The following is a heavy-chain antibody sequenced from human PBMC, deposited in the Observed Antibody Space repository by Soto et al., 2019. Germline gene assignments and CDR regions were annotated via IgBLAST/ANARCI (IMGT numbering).Heavy chain of an antibody. CDR3: AKVAVLGPLHYSDYFDV. D-gene: IGHD3-10*01. Sequence: EVQLVESGGGLAQPGRSLRLACAASGFKFGDYAMHWVRQAPGKGLEWVSGISWNSGSTAYADSVKGRFTVYRDNAQNPLYLEMHSLSHGDTASYYCAKVAVLGPLHYSDYFDVGGRGTTVTASS. CDR1: GFKFGDYA. CDR2: ISWNSGST. V-gene: IGHV3-9*01. J-gene: IGHJ6*03.